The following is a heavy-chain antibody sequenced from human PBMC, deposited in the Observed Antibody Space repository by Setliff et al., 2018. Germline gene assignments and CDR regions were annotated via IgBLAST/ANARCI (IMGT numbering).Heavy chain of an antibody. CDR3: ARMSGFLYIDV. CDR2: IYTSWST. Sequence: SETLSLTCAVSGGSISNTFYYWTWIRQPAGKGLERIGQIYTSWSTNYNPSLKSRVTISVDTSKDQFSLQLSSVTAADTAVYYCARMSGFLYIDVWGKGTTVTVSS. D-gene: IGHD3-3*01. J-gene: IGHJ6*04. V-gene: IGHV4-61*09. CDR1: GGSISNTFYY.